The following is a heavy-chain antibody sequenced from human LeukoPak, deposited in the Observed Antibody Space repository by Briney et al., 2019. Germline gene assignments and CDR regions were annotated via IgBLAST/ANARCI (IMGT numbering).Heavy chain of an antibody. V-gene: IGHV4-30-4*08. D-gene: IGHD3-9*01. CDR3: ARYYDILTGYLDSSGYYGLDY. J-gene: IGHJ4*02. CDR1: GGSISSGDYY. Sequence: SETLSLTCTVSGGSISSGDYYWSWIRQPPGKGLEWIGYIYYSGSTYYNPSLKSRVTISVDTSKNQFSLKLSSVTAADTAVYYCARYYDILTGYLDSSGYYGLDYWGQGTLVTVSS. CDR2: IYYSGST.